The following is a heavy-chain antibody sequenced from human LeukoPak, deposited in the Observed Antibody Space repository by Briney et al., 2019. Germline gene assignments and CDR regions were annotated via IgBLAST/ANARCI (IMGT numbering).Heavy chain of an antibody. V-gene: IGHV3-33*01. Sequence: GGSLRLSCAASGFTFSSYGMHWVRQAPGKGLEWVAVIWYDGSNKYYAGSVKGRFTISRDNSKNTLYLEMNSLRAEDTAVYYCARANYGILTVFDYWGQGTLVTVSS. CDR1: GFTFSSYG. CDR2: IWYDGSNK. CDR3: ARANYGILTVFDY. D-gene: IGHD3-9*01. J-gene: IGHJ4*02.